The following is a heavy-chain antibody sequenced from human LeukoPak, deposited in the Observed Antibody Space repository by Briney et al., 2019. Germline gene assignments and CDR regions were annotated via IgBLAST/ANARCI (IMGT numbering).Heavy chain of an antibody. Sequence: SVKVSCKASGGTFSSYAISWVRQAPGQGLEWMGGIIPIFGTANYAQKFQGRVTITSDESTSTAYMELSSLRSEDTAVYYCARADVDTAMVSDYWGQGTLVTVSS. CDR1: GGTFSSYA. V-gene: IGHV1-69*13. CDR2: IIPIFGTA. J-gene: IGHJ4*02. D-gene: IGHD5-18*01. CDR3: ARADVDTAMVSDY.